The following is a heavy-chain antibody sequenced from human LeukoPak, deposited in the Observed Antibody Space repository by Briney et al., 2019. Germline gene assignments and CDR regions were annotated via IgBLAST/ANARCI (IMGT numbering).Heavy chain of an antibody. CDR3: ARELGSNAFDV. J-gene: IGHJ3*01. V-gene: IGHV1-18*01. D-gene: IGHD3-10*01. Sequence: GATVKVSCKASVYTFSIYSIAWVRQAPGQGLEWMGWISAYNGHTNYAQKFQGRVTMTTDTSTSTAYMELRSLRSDDTAVYYCARELGSNAFDVWGQGTLVTVST. CDR2: ISAYNGHT. CDR1: VYTFSIYS.